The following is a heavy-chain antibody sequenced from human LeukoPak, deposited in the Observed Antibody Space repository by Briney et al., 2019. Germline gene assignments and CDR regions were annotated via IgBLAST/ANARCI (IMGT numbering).Heavy chain of an antibody. CDR3: ARGSPNFDIVVVPAARRRNWFDP. V-gene: IGHV4-34*01. Sequence: SETLSLTCAVYGGSFSGYYWSWIRQPPGKGLEWIGEINHNGSTNYNPSLKSRVTISVDTSKNQFSLKLSSVTAADTAVYYCARGSPNFDIVVVPAARRRNWFDPWGQGTLVTVSS. J-gene: IGHJ5*02. CDR2: INHNGST. D-gene: IGHD2-2*01. CDR1: GGSFSGYY.